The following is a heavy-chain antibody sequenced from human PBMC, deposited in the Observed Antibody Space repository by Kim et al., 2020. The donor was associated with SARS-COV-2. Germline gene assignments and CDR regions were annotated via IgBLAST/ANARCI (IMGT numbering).Heavy chain of an antibody. CDR2: IYPGDSDT. J-gene: IGHJ3*02. CDR1: GYSFTSYW. V-gene: IGHV5-51*01. CDR3: ARGGEYYYASSGYPRSLNAFDI. D-gene: IGHD3-22*01. Sequence: GESLKISCKGSGYSFTSYWIGWVRQMPGKGLEWMGIIYPGDSDTRYSPSFQGQVTISADKSISTAYLQWSSLQASDTAMYYCARGGEYYYASSGYPRSLNAFDIWGQGTMVTVSS.